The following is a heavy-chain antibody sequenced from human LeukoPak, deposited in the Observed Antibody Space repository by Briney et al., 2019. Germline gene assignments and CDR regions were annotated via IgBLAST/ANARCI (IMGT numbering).Heavy chain of an antibody. D-gene: IGHD5-12*01. J-gene: IGHJ6*02. V-gene: IGHV3-73*01. CDR3: TSGYDLPGGDYYYYGMDV. Sequence: GGSLRLSCAASGFTFSDSAMHWVRQASGKGLEWVGHIGNKVSNYGTEYAPSLRGRFTISRDDSEDTAYLQMNSLKTEDTAVYYCTSGYDLPGGDYYYYGMDVWGQGTTVTVSS. CDR2: IGNKVSNYGT. CDR1: GFTFSDSA.